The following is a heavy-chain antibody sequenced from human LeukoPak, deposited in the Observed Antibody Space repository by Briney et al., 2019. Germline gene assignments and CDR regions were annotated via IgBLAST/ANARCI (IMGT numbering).Heavy chain of an antibody. V-gene: IGHV1-2*02. CDR1: GYTFTGYY. CDR3: ARDLEASSSLDY. Sequence: ASVKVSCKASGYTFTGYYMHWVRQAPGQGLEWMGWIHPISGATNYAPRFQDRVTMTRDTSISTAYMELSRLRSDDTAVYYCARDLEASSSLDYWGQGTLVTVSS. J-gene: IGHJ4*02. D-gene: IGHD6-6*01. CDR2: IHPISGAT.